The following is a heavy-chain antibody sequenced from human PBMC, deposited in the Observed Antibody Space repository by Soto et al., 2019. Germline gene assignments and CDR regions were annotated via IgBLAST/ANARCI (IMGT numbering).Heavy chain of an antibody. J-gene: IGHJ4*02. CDR1: GYTFTTYY. CDR2: ISPDGGST. V-gene: IGHV1-46*01. Sequence: ASLKVSCKASGYTFTTYYMHWVRQAPGQGLEWMGIISPDGGSTSYAQKFQGRVTMTRDTSTSTVYMELSSLRSEDTAVYYCATREPGHYWGQGTLVTVSS. CDR3: ATREPGHY.